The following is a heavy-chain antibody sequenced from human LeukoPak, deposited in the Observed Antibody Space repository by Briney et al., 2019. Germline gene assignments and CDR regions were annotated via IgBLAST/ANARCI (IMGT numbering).Heavy chain of an antibody. V-gene: IGHV3-7*03. CDR1: GFTFSSSW. Sequence: GGSLRLSCAASGFTFSSSWMSWVRQAPGKGLEWVANIKQDGSEKYYVDSVKGRFTISRDNAKNSLYLQMNSLRAEDTTVYYCARDGVLSVAGYYYYYGMDVWGKGTTVTVSS. CDR2: IKQDGSEK. CDR3: ARDGVLSVAGYYYYYGMDV. D-gene: IGHD6-19*01. J-gene: IGHJ6*04.